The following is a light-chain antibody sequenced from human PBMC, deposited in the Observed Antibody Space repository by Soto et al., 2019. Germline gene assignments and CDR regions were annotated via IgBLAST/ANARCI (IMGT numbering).Light chain of an antibody. CDR2: GAS. CDR1: QSVSSSY. J-gene: IGKJ1*01. V-gene: IGKV3-20*01. Sequence: IVFTQSPGTLSLSPGERATLSCRASQSVSSSYLAWYQQKPGQAPRLIIYGASSRETGIPDLFICSGAGTACTRPISRLEPEDVSVDYCQQYGSSSWTFGQGTKVDIK. CDR3: QQYGSSSWT.